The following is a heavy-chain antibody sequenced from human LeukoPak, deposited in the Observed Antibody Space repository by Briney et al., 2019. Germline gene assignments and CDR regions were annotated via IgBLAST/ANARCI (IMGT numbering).Heavy chain of an antibody. Sequence: SETLSLTCAVYGGSFSGYYWSWIRQPPGKGLEWIGEINHSGSTNYNPSLKSRVTISVDTPKNQFSLKLSSVTAADTAVYYCARRYCSGGSCYSDYYYMDVWGKGTTVTVSS. CDR3: ARRYCSGGSCYSDYYYMDV. D-gene: IGHD2-15*01. J-gene: IGHJ6*03. V-gene: IGHV4-34*01. CDR1: GGSFSGYY. CDR2: INHSGST.